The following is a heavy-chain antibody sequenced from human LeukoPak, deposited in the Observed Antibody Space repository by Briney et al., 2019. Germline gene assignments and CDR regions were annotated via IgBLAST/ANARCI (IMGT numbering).Heavy chain of an antibody. V-gene: IGHV3-48*04. CDR3: ARILAARRGRAAYNWFDP. Sequence: PGGSLRLSCAAPGFTFSSYSMNWVRQAPGKGLEWVSYISSSSSTIYYADSVKGRFTISRDNAKNSLYLQMNSLRAEDTAVYYCARILAARRGRAAYNWFDPWGQGTLVTVSS. D-gene: IGHD6-6*01. J-gene: IGHJ5*02. CDR2: ISSSSSTI. CDR1: GFTFSSYS.